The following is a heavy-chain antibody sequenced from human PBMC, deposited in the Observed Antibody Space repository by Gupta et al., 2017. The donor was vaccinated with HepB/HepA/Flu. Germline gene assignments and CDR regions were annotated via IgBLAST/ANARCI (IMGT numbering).Heavy chain of an antibody. CDR3: TAAAAEGDYEPGF. Sequence: EFKLVEPGGALIRPRGYLSLSFAASELAASRKSMTWVRPAPGKGLEWVSVLNTHAKTYYADSVKGRFTISRDDSKNTVDLQMSSLRTDDTAVYFCTAAAAEGDYEPGFWGRGTLVTVSS. CDR1: ELAASRKS. CDR2: LNTHAKT. J-gene: IGHJ4*02. V-gene: IGHV3-53*01. D-gene: IGHD4-17*01.